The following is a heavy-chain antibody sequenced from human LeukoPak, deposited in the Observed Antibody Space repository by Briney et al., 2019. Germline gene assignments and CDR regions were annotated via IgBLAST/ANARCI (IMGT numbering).Heavy chain of an antibody. Sequence: SGTLSLTCAVSGGSISSINWWSWVRQPPGKGLEWIGEIYHSGSTNYKPSLKSRVTISVDTSKNQFSLKLSSVTAADTAVYYCARLPIRYCSSTSYCGAFDIWGQGTMVTVSS. V-gene: IGHV4-4*02. D-gene: IGHD2-2*01. CDR1: GGSISSINW. CDR2: IYHSGST. J-gene: IGHJ3*02. CDR3: ARLPIRYCSSTSYCGAFDI.